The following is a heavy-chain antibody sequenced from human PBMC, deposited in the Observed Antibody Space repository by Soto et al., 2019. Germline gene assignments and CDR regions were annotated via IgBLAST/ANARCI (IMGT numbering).Heavy chain of an antibody. Sequence: EVQLVESGGGLVQPGGSLRLSCATSGFRFDDAHMTWVRLAPGEGLEWVANINYDATEKEDVDSVKGRFTSSRDNTQRSVFLQMNSLRAEDTAVYYCAWGKGWLRFTSPSHWGQGTLVTVSS. CDR1: GFRFDDAH. D-gene: IGHD5-12*01. V-gene: IGHV3-7*03. J-gene: IGHJ4*02. CDR3: AWGKGWLRFTSPSH. CDR2: INYDATEK.